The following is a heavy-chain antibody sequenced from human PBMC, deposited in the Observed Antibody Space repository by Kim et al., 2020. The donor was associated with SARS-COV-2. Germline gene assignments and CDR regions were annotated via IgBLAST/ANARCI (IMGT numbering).Heavy chain of an antibody. J-gene: IGHJ4*02. CDR3: ARDGVYGDYEGALRH. D-gene: IGHD4-17*01. Sequence: ETLSLTCTVSGGSISSSSYYWGWIRQPPGKGLEWIGSIYYSGSTYYNPSLKSRVTISVDTSKNQFSLKLSSVTAADTAVYYCARDGVYGDYEGALRHWGQGTLVTVSS. CDR2: IYYSGST. CDR1: GGSISSSSYY. V-gene: IGHV4-39*07.